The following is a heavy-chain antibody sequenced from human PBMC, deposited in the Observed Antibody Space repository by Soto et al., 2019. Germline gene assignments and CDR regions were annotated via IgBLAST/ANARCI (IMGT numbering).Heavy chain of an antibody. CDR2: ISHSGLR. CDR1: GVSISSGY. J-gene: IGHJ5*02. D-gene: IGHD2-2*01. CDR3: ATSNTTCPGCYS. V-gene: IGHV4-59*01. Sequence: SETLSLTCIVSGVSISSGYCTWIRQSPGKGLEWIGYISHSGLRHYRASMQSRITMSVETSKNQFSLNLTSVTAADTAIYYCATSNTTCPGCYSWGQGTLVTVSS.